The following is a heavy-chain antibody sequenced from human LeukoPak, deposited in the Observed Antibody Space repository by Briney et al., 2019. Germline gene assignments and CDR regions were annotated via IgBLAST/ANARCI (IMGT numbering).Heavy chain of an antibody. D-gene: IGHD6-19*01. CDR2: IYYSGST. Sequence: SETLSLTCTVSGASINSGGYYWSWIRQHPGKGLEWIGYIYYSGSTYYTPSLKSRVTISVDTSKNQFSLKLSSVTAADTAVYYCARDPLPSSGWYVCWFDPWGQGTLVTVSS. CDR3: ARDPLPSSGWYVCWFDP. CDR1: GASINSGGYY. V-gene: IGHV4-31*03. J-gene: IGHJ5*02.